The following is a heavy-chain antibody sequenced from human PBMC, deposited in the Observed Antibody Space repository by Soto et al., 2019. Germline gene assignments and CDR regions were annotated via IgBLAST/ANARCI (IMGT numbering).Heavy chain of an antibody. Sequence: QVQLQESGPGLVKPSETLSLTGSVSGASISEDSGNWIRRPAGKGLEWIGRIYNNGITNFNPSLKSRVTMSVHTSKNQFSLKLNSVTAADTAVYLCARGSYGFAGYYFDSWGQGILVTVSS. CDR2: IYNNGIT. J-gene: IGHJ4*02. CDR1: GASISEDS. D-gene: IGHD3-10*01. CDR3: ARGSYGFAGYYFDS. V-gene: IGHV4-4*07.